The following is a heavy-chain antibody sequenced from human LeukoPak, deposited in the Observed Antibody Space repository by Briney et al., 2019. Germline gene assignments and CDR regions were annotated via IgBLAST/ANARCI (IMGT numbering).Heavy chain of an antibody. D-gene: IGHD2-2*01. CDR3: AREGYCSSTSCYAGTSPDY. V-gene: IGHV4-4*07. J-gene: IGHJ4*02. CDR2: IYTSGST. CDR1: GGSISSYY. Sequence: SETLSLTCTVSGGSISSYYWSWIRQPPGKGLEWIGRIYTSGSTNYNPSLKSRVTMSVDTSKNQFSLKLSSVTAADTAVYYCAREGYCSSTSCYAGTSPDYWGQGTLVTVSS.